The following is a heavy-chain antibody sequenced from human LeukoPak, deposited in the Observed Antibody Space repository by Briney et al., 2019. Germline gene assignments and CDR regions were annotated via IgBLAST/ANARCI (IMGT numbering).Heavy chain of an antibody. CDR3: AKDAGGWIDY. CDR1: GFTFSIYA. J-gene: IGHJ4*02. V-gene: IGHV3-23*01. D-gene: IGHD1-26*01. CDR2: VSGSGGST. Sequence: PGGSLRLSCAASGFTFSIYAMSWVCQAPGKGLEWVSAVSGSGGSTFYADSVKGRFTISRDNSKNTLYLQMNSLRAEDTAVYYCAKDAGGWIDYWGQGALVTVSS.